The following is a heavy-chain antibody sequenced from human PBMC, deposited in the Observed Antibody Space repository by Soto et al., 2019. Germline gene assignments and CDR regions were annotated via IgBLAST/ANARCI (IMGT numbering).Heavy chain of an antibody. CDR2: INHSGST. D-gene: IGHD6-19*01. Sequence: SETLSLTCAVYGGSFSGYYWSWIRQPPGKGLEWIGEINHSGSTNYNPSLKSRVTISVDTSKNQFSLKLSSVTAADTAVYYCARHHHFSSRQWLMDVWGKGTTVTVSS. V-gene: IGHV4-34*01. CDR3: ARHHHFSSRQWLMDV. J-gene: IGHJ6*04. CDR1: GGSFSGYY.